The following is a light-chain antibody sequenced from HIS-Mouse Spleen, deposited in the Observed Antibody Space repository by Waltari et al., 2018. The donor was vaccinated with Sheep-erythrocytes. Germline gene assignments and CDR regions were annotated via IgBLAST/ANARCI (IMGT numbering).Light chain of an antibody. V-gene: IGLV3-10*01. Sequence: SYELTQPPSVSVSPGQTARITCPGDALPKKYAYWYQQKSGQAPGLVIYEDSKRPSGIPGRFSGSSSGTMATLTISGAQVEDEADYYCYSTDSSGNHRVFGTGTKVTVL. CDR3: YSTDSSGNHRV. CDR1: ALPKKY. CDR2: EDS. J-gene: IGLJ1*01.